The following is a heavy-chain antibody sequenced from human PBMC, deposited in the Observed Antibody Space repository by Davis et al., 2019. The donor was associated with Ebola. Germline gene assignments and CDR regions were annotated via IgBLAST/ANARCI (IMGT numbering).Heavy chain of an antibody. V-gene: IGHV1-18*01. CDR3: ARDLATSSGAHFFHFGMDV. CDR1: GYTFTSYG. Sequence: AASVKVSCKASGYTFTSYGISWVRQAPGQGLEWMGWISGYEDNTNYAPRFQGRITLTKDRATSTVYMELRSLTSDDTAVYYCARDLATSSGAHFFHFGMDVWGEGTSVAVSS. CDR2: ISGYEDNT. J-gene: IGHJ6*04. D-gene: IGHD3-10*01.